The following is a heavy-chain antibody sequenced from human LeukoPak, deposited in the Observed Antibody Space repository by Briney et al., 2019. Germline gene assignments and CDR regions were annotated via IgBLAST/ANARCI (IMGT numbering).Heavy chain of an antibody. V-gene: IGHV3-30*18. CDR3: AKPRGIQLWSSFDY. Sequence: GGSLRLSCAASGFTFSSYGMHWVRQAPGKGLESVAVISYDGSNKYYADSVKGRFTISRDNSKNTLYLQMNSLRAEDTAVYYCAKPRGIQLWSSFDYWGQGTLVTVSS. CDR1: GFTFSSYG. D-gene: IGHD5-18*01. CDR2: ISYDGSNK. J-gene: IGHJ4*02.